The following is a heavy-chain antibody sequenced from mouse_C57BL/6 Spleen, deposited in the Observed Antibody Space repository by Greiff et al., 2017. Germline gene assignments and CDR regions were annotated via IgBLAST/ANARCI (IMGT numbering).Heavy chain of an antibody. V-gene: IGHV1-52*01. CDR3: ARRGLVDY. CDR2: IDPSDRET. J-gene: IGHJ2*01. Sequence: QVQLQQPGAELVRPGSSVKLSCKASGYTFTSYWMHWVKQRPIQGLEWIGNIDPSDRETHYNQKFKDKATLTVAKSSSTAYLQLSSLTSEDSAVYYCARRGLVDYWGQGTTLTVSS. CDR1: GYTFTSYW.